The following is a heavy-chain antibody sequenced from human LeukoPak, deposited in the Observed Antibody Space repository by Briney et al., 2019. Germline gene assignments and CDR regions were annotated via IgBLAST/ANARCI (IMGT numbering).Heavy chain of an antibody. J-gene: IGHJ4*02. CDR2: INHSGST. CDR3: ASNKGQWLFSD. V-gene: IGHV4-34*01. D-gene: IGHD6-19*01. Sequence: SETLSLTCAVYGGSFSGYYWSWIRQPPGKGLEWIGEINHSGSTNYNPSLKSRVTISVDTSKNQFSLKLNSVTAADTAIYYCASNKGQWLFSDWGQGTLVTVSS. CDR1: GGSFSGYY.